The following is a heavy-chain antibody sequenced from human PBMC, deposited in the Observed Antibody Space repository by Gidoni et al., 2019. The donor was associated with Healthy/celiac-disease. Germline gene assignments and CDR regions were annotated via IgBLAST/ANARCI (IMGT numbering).Heavy chain of an antibody. CDR2: ISGSGGRT. CDR3: AKKGTHVVVTEDDAFDI. D-gene: IGHD2-21*02. CDR1: GFTFSSYA. V-gene: IGHV3-23*01. J-gene: IGHJ3*02. Sequence: EVQLLESGGGLVQPGGSLRLSCAASGFTFSSYAMSWVRQAPGKGLEWVSAISGSGGRTCYADSVKGRFTISRDNSKNTLYLQMNSLRAEDTAVYYCAKKGTHVVVTEDDAFDIWGQGTMVTVSS.